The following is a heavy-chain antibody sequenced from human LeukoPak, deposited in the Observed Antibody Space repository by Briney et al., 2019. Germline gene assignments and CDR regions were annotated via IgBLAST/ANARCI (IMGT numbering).Heavy chain of an antibody. V-gene: IGHV3-33*06. CDR3: AKAIKHYYYYMDV. CDR2: IWYDGSNK. Sequence: GGSLRLSCAASGFTFSSYAMSWVRQAPGKGLEWVAVIWYDGSNKYYADSVKGRFTISRDNSKNTLYLQMNSLRAEDTAVYYCAKAIKHYYYYMDVWGKGTTVTVSS. D-gene: IGHD2-21*01. CDR1: GFTFSSYA. J-gene: IGHJ6*03.